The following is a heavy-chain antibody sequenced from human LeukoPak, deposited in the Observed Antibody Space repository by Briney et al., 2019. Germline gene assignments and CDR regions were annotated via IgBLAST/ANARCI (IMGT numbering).Heavy chain of an antibody. CDR3: ARREGVYWFQH. CDR1: GYNFSNCL. D-gene: IGHD2-8*02. J-gene: IGHJ1*01. Sequence: GESLQISCEGSGYNFSNCLIGWVRQMPGKGLEWMGIIYPGDSDTRYGPSFQGQVTISADKSISTAYLQWSSLKASDTAMYYCARREGVYWFQHWGQGTLVTVSS. CDR2: IYPGDSDT. V-gene: IGHV5-51*01.